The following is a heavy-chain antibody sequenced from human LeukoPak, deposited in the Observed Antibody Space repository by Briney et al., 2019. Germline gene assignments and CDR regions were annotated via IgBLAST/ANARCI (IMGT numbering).Heavy chain of an antibody. CDR3: VKPKGIVGATTSFDY. V-gene: IGHV3-64D*06. CDR1: GFTFSSYA. CDR2: ISSNGGST. J-gene: IGHJ4*02. Sequence: PGGSLRLSCSASGFTFSSYAMHWVRQAPGKGLEYVSGISSNGGSTYYADSVKGRFTISRDNSKNTLYLQMSSLRAEDTAVYYCVKPKGIVGATTSFDYWGQGPLVTVSS. D-gene: IGHD1-26*01.